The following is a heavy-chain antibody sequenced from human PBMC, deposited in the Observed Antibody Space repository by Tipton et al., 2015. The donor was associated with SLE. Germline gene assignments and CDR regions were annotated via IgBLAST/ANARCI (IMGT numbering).Heavy chain of an antibody. CDR3: ARDRPHYYDSGNSGGSLDY. Sequence: QLVQSGGGVVQPGGSLRLSCAASGFTFSSYGMHWVRQAPGKGLEWVAFIRYDGSNKYYADSVKGRFTISRDNSKNTLYLQMNSLRAEDTAVYYCARDRPHYYDSGNSGGSLDYWGQGTLVTVSS. V-gene: IGHV3-30*02. CDR2: IRYDGSNK. J-gene: IGHJ4*02. D-gene: IGHD3-22*01. CDR1: GFTFSSYG.